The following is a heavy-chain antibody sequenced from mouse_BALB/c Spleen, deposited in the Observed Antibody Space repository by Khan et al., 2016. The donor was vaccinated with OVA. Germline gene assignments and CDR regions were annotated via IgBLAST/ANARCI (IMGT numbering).Heavy chain of an antibody. J-gene: IGHJ3*01. D-gene: IGHD4-1*01. CDR2: ISSGGDYT. V-gene: IGHV5-6*01. CDR1: GFSFSSYS. Sequence: EVELVESGGDLVKPGGSLKLSCAASGFSFSSYSMSWVRQTPDKRLEWVATISSGGDYTYYPDIVKGRFTISRYNAKNTLYLQRSSLKSEDTAMYYCASHLTGSFTYWGQGTLVTVSA. CDR3: ASHLTGSFTY.